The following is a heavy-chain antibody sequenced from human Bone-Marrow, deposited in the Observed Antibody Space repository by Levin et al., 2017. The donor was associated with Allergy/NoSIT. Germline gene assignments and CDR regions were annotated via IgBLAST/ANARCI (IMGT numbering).Heavy chain of an antibody. V-gene: IGHV1-18*01. CDR1: GYTFSSYS. Sequence: GASVKVSCKASGYTFSSYSIAWVRQAPGQGLEWMGWISAYSGKRHSAQKFQGRVTMTSERSTMTASMELRGLESDDTAVYYCARVISSRIYPLQVDYWGQGTLVTVSS. J-gene: IGHJ4*02. CDR2: ISAYSGKR. D-gene: IGHD6-13*01. CDR3: ARVISSRIYPLQVDY.